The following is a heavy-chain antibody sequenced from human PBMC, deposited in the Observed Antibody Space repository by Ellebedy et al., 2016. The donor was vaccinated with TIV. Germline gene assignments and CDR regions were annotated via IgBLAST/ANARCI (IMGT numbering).Heavy chain of an antibody. V-gene: IGHV1-46*04. Sequence: AASVKVSCKASGYTFTSYYMHWVRQALGQGLEWMGIINPSGGSTSYAQKLQGRVTMTRDTSTSTVYMELSSLRSEDTAVYYCARDREENDAFDIWGQGTMVTVSS. CDR1: GYTFTSYY. CDR2: INPSGGST. D-gene: IGHD5-24*01. J-gene: IGHJ3*02. CDR3: ARDREENDAFDI.